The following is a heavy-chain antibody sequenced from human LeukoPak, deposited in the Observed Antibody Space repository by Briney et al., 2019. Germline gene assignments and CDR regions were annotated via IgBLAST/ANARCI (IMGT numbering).Heavy chain of an antibody. V-gene: IGHV4-30-2*01. CDR1: GGSISSGGYP. D-gene: IGHD4-17*01. Sequence: ASETLSLTCAVSGGSISSGGYPWSWIRQPPGKGLEWIGYIYHSGSTYYNPSLKSRVTISVDRSKNQFSLKLSSVTAADTAVYYCARVDYGDRSFDYWGQGTLVTVSS. J-gene: IGHJ4*02. CDR3: ARVDYGDRSFDY. CDR2: IYHSGST.